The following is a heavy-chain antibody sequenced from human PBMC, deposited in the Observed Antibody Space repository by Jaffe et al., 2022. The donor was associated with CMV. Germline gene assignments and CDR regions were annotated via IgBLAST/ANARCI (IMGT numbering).Heavy chain of an antibody. CDR1: GGSISSSTYY. CDR3: ARSRATDAFDI. J-gene: IGHJ3*02. Sequence: QLQLQESGPGLVKPSETLSLTCTVSGGSISSSTYYWGWIRQPPGKGLEWIGSFYYSGSTYYNPSLKSRVTISVDTSKNQFSLKLSSVTAADTAVYYCARSRATDAFDIWGQGTMVTVSS. CDR2: FYYSGST. V-gene: IGHV4-39*01.